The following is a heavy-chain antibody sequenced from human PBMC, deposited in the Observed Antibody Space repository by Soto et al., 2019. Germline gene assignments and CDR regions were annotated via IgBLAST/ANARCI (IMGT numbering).Heavy chain of an antibody. CDR2: IIPILGIA. J-gene: IGHJ6*02. V-gene: IGHV1-69*02. CDR1: GGTFSSYT. Sequence: QVQLVQSGAEVKKPGSSVKVSCKASGGTFSSYTISWVRQAPGQGLEWMGRIIPILGIANYAQKFQGRVTSPADKSTGPAYMELSSLRSEDRAVYYCARPNCSSTSCYNYYYGMDVWGQGTTVTVSS. D-gene: IGHD2-2*02. CDR3: ARPNCSSTSCYNYYYGMDV.